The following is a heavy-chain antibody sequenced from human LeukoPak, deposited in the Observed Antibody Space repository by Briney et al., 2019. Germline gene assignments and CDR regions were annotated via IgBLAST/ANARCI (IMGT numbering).Heavy chain of an antibody. CDR1: GFTFSSYA. CDR3: ARGTTMIXVVVYY. J-gene: IGHJ4*02. Sequence: PGGSLRLSCAASGFTFSSYAMHWVRQAPGKGLEWVAVISYDGSNKYYADSVKGRFTISRDNSKNTLYLQMNSLSAKDTAVYYCARGTTMIXVVVYYWXXGTXXTVSS. D-gene: IGHD3-22*01. CDR2: ISYDGSNK. V-gene: IGHV3-30-3*01.